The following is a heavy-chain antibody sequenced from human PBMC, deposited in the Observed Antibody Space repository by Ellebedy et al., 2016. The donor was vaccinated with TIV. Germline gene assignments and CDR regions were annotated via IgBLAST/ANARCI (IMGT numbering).Heavy chain of an antibody. D-gene: IGHD2-21*01. CDR1: GFTFSDSW. CDR3: TPWGLGGY. J-gene: IGHJ4*02. Sequence: PGGSLRLSCAASGFTFSDSWMTWVRQAPGKGLEWVANINQDASRKYYLDSVKGRFTVSRDNAKNSLYLQMNSLRAEDTAVYYCTPWGLGGYWGQGTLVTVSS. CDR2: INQDASRK. V-gene: IGHV3-7*01.